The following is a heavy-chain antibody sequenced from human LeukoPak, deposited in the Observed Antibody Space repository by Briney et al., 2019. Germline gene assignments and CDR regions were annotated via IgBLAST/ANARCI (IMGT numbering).Heavy chain of an antibody. CDR3: AKDPNTPYCSSTSCFDYYYYYMDV. D-gene: IGHD2-2*01. V-gene: IGHV3-30*02. CDR2: IRYDGSNK. CDR1: GFTFSSYG. Sequence: GGSLRLSCAASGFTFSSYGMHWVRQAPGKGLEWVAFIRYDGSNKYYADSVKGRFTISRDNSKNTLYLQMNSLRAEDTAVYYCAKDPNTPYCSSTSCFDYYYYYMDVWGKGTTVTVSS. J-gene: IGHJ6*03.